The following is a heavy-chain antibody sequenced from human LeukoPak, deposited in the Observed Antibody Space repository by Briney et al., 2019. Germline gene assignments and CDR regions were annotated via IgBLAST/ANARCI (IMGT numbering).Heavy chain of an antibody. J-gene: IGHJ4*02. D-gene: IGHD3-10*01. V-gene: IGHV4-30-2*01. CDR1: GGSISSGDYS. CDR2: IYHSGST. Sequence: PSQTLSLTCAVSGGSISSGDYSWSWIRQPPGKGLEWIGYIYHSGSTYYNPSLKSRVTISVDRSKNQFSLKLSSVTAADTAVYYCARAYYYGSGSYDYWGQGTLVTVSS. CDR3: ARAYYYGSGSYDY.